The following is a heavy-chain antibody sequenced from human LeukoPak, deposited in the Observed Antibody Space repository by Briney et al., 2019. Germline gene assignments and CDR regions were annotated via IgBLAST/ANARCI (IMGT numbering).Heavy chain of an antibody. J-gene: IGHJ4*02. Sequence: SETLSLTCSVSSGFISNYYWSWIRQPDGKGLEWIGRISTSGNTNYSPSLKSRVTMSVDTSKNQFFLNLRSVTAADTAVYYCARDSRYYDFWSGYLDYWGQGALVTVSS. CDR2: ISTSGNT. CDR3: ARDSRYYDFWSGYLDY. D-gene: IGHD3-3*01. V-gene: IGHV4-4*07. CDR1: SGFISNYY.